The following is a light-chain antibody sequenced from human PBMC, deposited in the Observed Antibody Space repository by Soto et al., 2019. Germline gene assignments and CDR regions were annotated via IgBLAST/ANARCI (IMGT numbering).Light chain of an antibody. Sequence: EIVMTQSPATLYVSTGERATLSCRASQRVSSNLAWYQQKPGQAPRLLIYGASTRATGIPARFSGSGSGTEFTLTISSLQSEDFAVYYCQQYNNWPRTFGQGTKVEIK. V-gene: IGKV3-15*01. J-gene: IGKJ1*01. CDR1: QRVSSN. CDR3: QQYNNWPRT. CDR2: GAS.